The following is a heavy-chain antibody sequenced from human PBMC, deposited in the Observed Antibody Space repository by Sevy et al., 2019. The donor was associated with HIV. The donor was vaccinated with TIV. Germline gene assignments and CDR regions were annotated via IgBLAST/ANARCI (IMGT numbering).Heavy chain of an antibody. V-gene: IGHV3-30*04. Sequence: GGSLRLSCAASGFTFSSYAMHWVRQAPGKGLEWVAVISYDGSNKYYADSVKGRFTISRDNSKNTLYLQMNSLRAEDTAVYYWARDWGGGRAGMDVWGQGTTVTVSS. J-gene: IGHJ6*02. D-gene: IGHD3-10*01. CDR2: ISYDGSNK. CDR1: GFTFSSYA. CDR3: ARDWGGGRAGMDV.